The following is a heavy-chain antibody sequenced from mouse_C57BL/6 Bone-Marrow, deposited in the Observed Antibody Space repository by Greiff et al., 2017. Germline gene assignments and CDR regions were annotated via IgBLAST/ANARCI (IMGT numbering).Heavy chain of an antibody. D-gene: IGHD2-4*01. J-gene: IGHJ3*01. CDR2: IRLKSDNYAT. CDR3: TIPSLYYDYLVAY. V-gene: IGHV6-3*01. Sequence: EVKLEGSGGGLVQPGGSMKLSCVASGFTFSNYWMNWVRQSPEKGLEWVAQIRLKSDNYATHYAESVKGRFTISRDDSKSSVYLQMNNLRAEDTGIYYCTIPSLYYDYLVAYWGQGTLVTVSA. CDR1: GFTFSNYW.